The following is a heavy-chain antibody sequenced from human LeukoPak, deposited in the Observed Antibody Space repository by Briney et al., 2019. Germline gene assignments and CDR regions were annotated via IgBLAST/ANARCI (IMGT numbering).Heavy chain of an antibody. D-gene: IGHD4-17*01. CDR1: GGSISNYY. Sequence: SETLSLTCNVSGGSISNYYWSWIRQPPGKGLEWIGYIHHSGITNYNPSLKSRVTISVDTSKNQFSLKLSSVTAADTAVCYCARMRGATVPLLGWFDPWGQGTLVTVSS. J-gene: IGHJ5*02. CDR3: ARMRGATVPLLGWFDP. CDR2: IHHSGIT. V-gene: IGHV4-59*01.